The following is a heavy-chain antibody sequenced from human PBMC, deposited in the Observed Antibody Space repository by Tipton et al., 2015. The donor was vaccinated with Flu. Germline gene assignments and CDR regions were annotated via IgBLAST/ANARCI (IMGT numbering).Heavy chain of an antibody. V-gene: IGHV4-4*07. D-gene: IGHD6-19*01. CDR1: GGSLSGYY. CDR3: ARSQGNSGWRYFDY. Sequence: TLSLTCNVSGGSLSGYYWSWIRQPAGKGLEWIGRIYTSGNTNYSPSLKSRVTMSVDTSKNQFSLKLSSLTAADTAVYYCARSQGNSGWRYFDYWGQGTLVTVSS. CDR2: IYTSGNT. J-gene: IGHJ4*02.